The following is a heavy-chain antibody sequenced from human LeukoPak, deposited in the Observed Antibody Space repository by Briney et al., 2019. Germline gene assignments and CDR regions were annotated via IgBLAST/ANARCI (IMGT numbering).Heavy chain of an antibody. J-gene: IGHJ4*02. CDR3: AIPGPPYRRFDH. CDR1: GFTFSSYA. Sequence: GGSLRLSCAASGFTFSSYAMSWVRQAPVQGLEWVSAISTSGSSTYYADSVKGRFTISRDNSKNTLYLRMNSLRVEDTAVYYCAIPGPPYRRFDHWGQGTLVTVSS. V-gene: IGHV3-23*01. D-gene: IGHD3-16*02. CDR2: ISTSGSST.